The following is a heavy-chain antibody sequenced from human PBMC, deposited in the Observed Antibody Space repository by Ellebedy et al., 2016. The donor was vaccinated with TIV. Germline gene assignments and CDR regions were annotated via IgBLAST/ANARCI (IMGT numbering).Heavy chain of an antibody. V-gene: IGHV4-59*01. J-gene: IGHJ6*01. Sequence: MPGGSLRLSCTVSGGSLSTYYWSWIRQPPGKGLEWIGYIYYSGSAKYNPSLKSRVSMSVDTSNNLVSLKVTSVTAADTAVYYRARVMNGNHNRYYGMDVWGQGTPVTVFS. CDR2: IYYSGSA. CDR3: ARVMNGNHNRYYGMDV. D-gene: IGHD3-16*01. CDR1: GGSLSTYY.